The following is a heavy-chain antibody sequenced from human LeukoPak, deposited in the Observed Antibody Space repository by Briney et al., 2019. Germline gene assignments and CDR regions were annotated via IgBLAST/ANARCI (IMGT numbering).Heavy chain of an antibody. D-gene: IGHD6-19*01. J-gene: IGHJ4*02. Sequence: GASVKVSCKASGYTFTGYYMHWVRQAPGQGLEWMGWINPKSGGTNYAQKFQGRVTMTRDTSISTAYMELRRLRSDDTAVYYCASPGGGVAGHFDYWGQGTLVTVSS. V-gene: IGHV1-2*02. CDR3: ASPGGGVAGHFDY. CDR1: GYTFTGYY. CDR2: INPKSGGT.